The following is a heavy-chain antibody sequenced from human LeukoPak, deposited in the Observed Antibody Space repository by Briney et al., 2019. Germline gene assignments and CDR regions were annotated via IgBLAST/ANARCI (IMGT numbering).Heavy chain of an antibody. J-gene: IGHJ5*02. D-gene: IGHD3-3*01. V-gene: IGHV1-2*02. CDR1: GYTFTGYY. Sequence: ASVKVSCKASGYTFTGYYMHWVRQAPGQGLEWMGWINPNSGGTNYAQKFQGRVTMTRDTSISTAYMELSRLRSDDTAVYYCARGEYYDFWCGYYRFDPWGQGTLVTVSS. CDR3: ARGEYYDFWCGYYRFDP. CDR2: INPNSGGT.